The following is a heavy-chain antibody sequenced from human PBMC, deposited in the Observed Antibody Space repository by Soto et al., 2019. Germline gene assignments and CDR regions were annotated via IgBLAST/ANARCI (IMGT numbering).Heavy chain of an antibody. CDR3: ARDRARPRYTTGYYYYGMDV. CDR1: GGTFSSYA. CDR2: IIPIFGTA. Sequence: GASVKVSCKASGGTFSSYAISWVRQAPGQGLEWMGGIIPIFGTANYAQKFQGRVTITADESTSTAYMELSSLRSEDTAMYYCARDRARPRYTTGYYYYGMDVWGQGTTVTVYS. J-gene: IGHJ6*02. V-gene: IGHV1-69*13. D-gene: IGHD3-16*02.